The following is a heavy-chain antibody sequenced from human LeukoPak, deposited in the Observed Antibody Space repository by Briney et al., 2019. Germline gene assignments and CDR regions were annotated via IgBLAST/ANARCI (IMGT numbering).Heavy chain of an antibody. J-gene: IGHJ4*02. Sequence: PGGSLRLSCAASGFTFSSYAMSWVRQAPGKGLEWVSAISGSGGSTYYADSVKGRFTISRDNSKNTLYLQMNSLRAEDTAVYYRAKKGNGEGYNWEYWGQGTLVTVSS. CDR2: ISGSGGST. D-gene: IGHD5-24*01. CDR1: GFTFSSYA. V-gene: IGHV3-23*01. CDR3: AKKGNGEGYNWEY.